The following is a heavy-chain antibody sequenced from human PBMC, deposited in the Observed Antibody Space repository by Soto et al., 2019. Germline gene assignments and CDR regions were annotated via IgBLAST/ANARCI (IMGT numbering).Heavy chain of an antibody. Sequence: GASVKVSCKASGYTFSDYYMHWVRQAPGQGLEWMGWINANSGGTTYAQKFQGRVTMTRDTSISTAYMELSRLSSDDTAIYYCARLQIEVAGTNWCQGTLVTVSS. V-gene: IGHV1-2*02. CDR3: ARLQIEVAGTN. CDR1: GYTFSDYY. J-gene: IGHJ4*02. CDR2: INANSGGT. D-gene: IGHD6-19*01.